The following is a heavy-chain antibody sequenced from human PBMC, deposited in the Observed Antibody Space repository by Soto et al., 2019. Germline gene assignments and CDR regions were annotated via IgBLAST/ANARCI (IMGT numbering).Heavy chain of an antibody. D-gene: IGHD2-15*01. CDR1: GYTFTSYD. Sequence: GASVKVSCKASGYTFTSYDINWVRQATGQGLEWMGWMNPNSGNTGYAQKFQGRVTMTRNTSISTAYMELSSLRSEDTAVYYCARAHYCSGGSCYGKCAFDIWGQGTMVTVSS. CDR3: ARAHYCSGGSCYGKCAFDI. J-gene: IGHJ3*02. CDR2: MNPNSGNT. V-gene: IGHV1-8*01.